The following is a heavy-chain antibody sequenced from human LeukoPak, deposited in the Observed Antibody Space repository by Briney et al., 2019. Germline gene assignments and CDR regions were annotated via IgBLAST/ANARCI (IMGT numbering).Heavy chain of an antibody. J-gene: IGHJ4*02. CDR3: AKDPTDFDSSGQTYFDY. CDR1: GFTFSSCA. V-gene: IGHV3-23*01. CDR2: ISTSGGRT. Sequence: GGSLRLSCAASGFTFSSCAMSWVRQAPGKGLEWVSAISTSGGRTFYADSVKGRFTISRDNSKNTLYLQMDSLKAEDTAIYYCAKDPTDFDSSGQTYFDYWGQGTLVTVSS. D-gene: IGHD3-22*01.